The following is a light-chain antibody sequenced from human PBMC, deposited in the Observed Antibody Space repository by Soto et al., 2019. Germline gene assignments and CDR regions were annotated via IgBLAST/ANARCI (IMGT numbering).Light chain of an antibody. J-gene: IGKJ1*01. V-gene: IGKV1-9*01. CDR3: QQLNTYPLT. CDR2: AAS. CDR1: QGISSY. Sequence: DIQLTQSPSFLSASVGDRVTITCRASQGISSYLAWYQQKPGKAPKLLIYAASTLQSGVPSRFSGSGSGTEFSLTISSLQAEDFATYYCQQLNTYPLTVGPGTKVEVK.